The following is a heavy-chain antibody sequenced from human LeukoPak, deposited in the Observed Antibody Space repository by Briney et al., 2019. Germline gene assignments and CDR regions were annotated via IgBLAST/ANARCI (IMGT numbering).Heavy chain of an antibody. J-gene: IGHJ4*02. V-gene: IGHV1-46*01. CDR2: INPSGGST. Sequence: ASVKVSCKASGYTFTYYYMHWVRQAPGQGLEWMGMINPSGGSTSYAQKFQGRVTMTRGTSTSTVYMELSSLRSEDTALYYCARESDTGKDFDHWGQGTLVTVSS. CDR1: GYTFTYYY. CDR3: ARESDTGKDFDH. D-gene: IGHD1-1*01.